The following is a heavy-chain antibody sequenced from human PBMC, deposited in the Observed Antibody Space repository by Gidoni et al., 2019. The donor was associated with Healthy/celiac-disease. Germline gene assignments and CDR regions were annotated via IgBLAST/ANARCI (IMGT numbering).Heavy chain of an antibody. Sequence: EVQLVESGGGLVKPGGSLRLSCAASVFTFSSYSMNWVRQAPGKGLEWVSSISSSSSYIYYADSVKGRFTISRDNAKNSLYLQMNSLRAEDTAVYYCAREEGSSSWWLDPWGQGTLVTVSS. CDR1: VFTFSSYS. CDR2: ISSSSSYI. V-gene: IGHV3-21*01. J-gene: IGHJ5*02. CDR3: AREEGSSSWWLDP. D-gene: IGHD6-13*01.